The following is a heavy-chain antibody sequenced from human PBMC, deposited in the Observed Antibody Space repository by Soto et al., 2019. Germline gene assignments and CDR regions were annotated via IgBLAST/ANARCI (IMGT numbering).Heavy chain of an antibody. J-gene: IGHJ6*03. Sequence: GGSLRLSCAASGFTVSNNYMSWVRQAPGKGLEWVSVIYSGGSTYYADSVKGRFTISRDSSKNTLYLQMNSLRAEDTAVYYCAREGNSSGSDYYYYMDVWGKGTTVTDSS. CDR2: IYSGGST. CDR3: AREGNSSGSDYYYYMDV. CDR1: GFTVSNNY. D-gene: IGHD6-19*01. V-gene: IGHV3-66*01.